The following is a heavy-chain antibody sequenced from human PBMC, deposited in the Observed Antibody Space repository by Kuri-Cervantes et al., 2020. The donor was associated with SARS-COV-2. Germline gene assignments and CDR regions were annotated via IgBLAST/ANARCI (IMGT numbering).Heavy chain of an antibody. CDR2: ISSSGGTR. CDR1: GFTFSSYE. J-gene: IGHJ3*02. CDR3: ARGVHCSGGSCLEGAFDI. D-gene: IGHD2-15*01. Sequence: GESLKISCGASGFTFSSYEMNWVRQAPGKGLEWISYISSSGGTRYYADSVKGRFTVSRDNAKNSLYLQMNSLRSDDTAVYYCARGVHCSGGSCLEGAFDIWGQGTMVTVSS. V-gene: IGHV3-48*03.